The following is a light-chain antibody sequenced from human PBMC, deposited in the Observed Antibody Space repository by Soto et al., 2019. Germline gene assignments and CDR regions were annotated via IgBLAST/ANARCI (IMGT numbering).Light chain of an antibody. Sequence: QYALTQPASVSGSPGQSITISCTGTSSDVGGYNYVSWYQQHPGKAPKLMIYEVSNRPSGVSNRFSGSKSGNTASLTISGLQAEDEADYYCSLYTSSSVYVFGTGTKLTVL. J-gene: IGLJ1*01. CDR1: SSDVGGYNY. V-gene: IGLV2-14*01. CDR2: EVS. CDR3: SLYTSSSVYV.